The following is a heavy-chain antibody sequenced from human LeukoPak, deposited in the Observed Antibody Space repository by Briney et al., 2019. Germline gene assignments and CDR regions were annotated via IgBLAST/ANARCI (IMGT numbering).Heavy chain of an antibody. V-gene: IGHV4-38-2*01. CDR1: GYSISSGHY. Sequence: SGTLSLTCAVSGYSISSGHYWGWIRQPPGKGLEWIGSIYHSGSTYYNPSLKSRVTISVDTSKNQFSLKLSSVTAADTTVYYCARVSDSYHYYYMDVWGKGTTVTVSS. D-gene: IGHD5/OR15-5a*01. CDR2: IYHSGST. J-gene: IGHJ6*03. CDR3: ARVSDSYHYYYMDV.